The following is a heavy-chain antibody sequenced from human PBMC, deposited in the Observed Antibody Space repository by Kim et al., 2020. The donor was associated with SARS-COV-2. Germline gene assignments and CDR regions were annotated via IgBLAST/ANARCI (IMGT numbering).Heavy chain of an antibody. CDR3: ARQYCSSSSCYGAFDI. D-gene: IGHD2-2*01. Sequence: DSVRGRFTVSRDNAKNSLYLQMDSLRADDTAVYYCARQYCSSSSCYGAFDIWGQGTMVTVSS. V-gene: IGHV3-7*04. J-gene: IGHJ3*02.